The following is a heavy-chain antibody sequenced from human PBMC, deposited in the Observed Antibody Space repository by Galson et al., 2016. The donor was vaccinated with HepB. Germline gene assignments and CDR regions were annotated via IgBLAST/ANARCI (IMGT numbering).Heavy chain of an antibody. CDR2: IWYDGSNK. Sequence: SLRLSCAASGIPFSIYGMHWVRQAPGKGMEWLAVIWYDGSNKYYIDSVKGRFTISRDNYKKILYLQMNSLRAEDTAMYYCAKKDRYGTIDYWGQGTLVTVSS. J-gene: IGHJ4*02. V-gene: IGHV3-33*06. D-gene: IGHD1-7*01. CDR3: AKKDRYGTIDY. CDR1: GIPFSIYG.